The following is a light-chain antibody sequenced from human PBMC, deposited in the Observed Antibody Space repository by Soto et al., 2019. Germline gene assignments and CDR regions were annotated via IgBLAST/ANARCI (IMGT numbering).Light chain of an antibody. CDR1: SSDIGAYNR. V-gene: IGLV2-18*02. Sequence: QSALTQPPSVSGSPGQSVTISCTGTSSDIGAYNRVSWYQQPPGTAPKLMIYEVRDRTSGVPDRFSGSKSGNTASLTISGLQDEDEADYYCSSYTSSNTLIFGGGTKLTVL. CDR3: SSYTSSNTLI. CDR2: EVR. J-gene: IGLJ2*01.